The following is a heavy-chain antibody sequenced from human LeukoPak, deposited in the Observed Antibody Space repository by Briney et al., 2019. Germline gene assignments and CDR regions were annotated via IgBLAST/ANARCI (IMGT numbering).Heavy chain of an antibody. CDR1: GFDFSSNW. CDR2: IKGDGIST. Sequence: GGSLRLSCAASGFDFSSNWMHWVRHAPGQGLVWVSRIKGDGISTNYADSVKGRFTISRDIAKNTLYLQMNSLRAEDTGVYYCAKDHYWSIDYWGRGTLVTVSS. CDR3: AKDHYWSIDY. J-gene: IGHJ4*02. V-gene: IGHV3-74*01. D-gene: IGHD3-3*01.